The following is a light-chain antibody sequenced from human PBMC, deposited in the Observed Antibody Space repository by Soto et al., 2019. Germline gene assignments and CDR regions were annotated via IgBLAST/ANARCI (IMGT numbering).Light chain of an antibody. V-gene: IGKV3-15*01. CDR3: QQYSNWPRT. CDR1: QSVSSN. Sequence: EIVMTQSPATLSVSPGERATLSCRASQSVSSNLAWYQHKPGQAPRLLIYGASTRATGIPARFSGSGSGTEFTLTLSSLQSEDFAVYYCQQYSNWPRTFGQGTKVEIK. CDR2: GAS. J-gene: IGKJ1*01.